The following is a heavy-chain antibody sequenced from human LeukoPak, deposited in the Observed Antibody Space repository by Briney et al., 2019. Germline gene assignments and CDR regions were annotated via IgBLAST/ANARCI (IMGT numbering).Heavy chain of an antibody. CDR3: ARAGVGSGSDY. CDR1: GYTFTSYY. D-gene: IGHD6-19*01. J-gene: IGHJ4*02. CDR2: INPSGGAT. Sequence: ASVKVSCKTSGYTFTSYYMHWVRQAPGQGLEWMGIINPSGGATTYARKFQDRVTMTRDTSTGTVSMELSSLRSDDTAVYYCARAGVGSGSDYWGQGTLVTVSS. V-gene: IGHV1-46*01.